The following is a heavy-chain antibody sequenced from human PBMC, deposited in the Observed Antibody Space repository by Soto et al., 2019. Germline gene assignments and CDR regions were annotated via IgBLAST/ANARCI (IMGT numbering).Heavy chain of an antibody. CDR3: ARGHYYYGMDV. CDR2: IYYSGTT. Sequence: SGTLSLTCTFSNGSVSSGTYSWSWVRQPPGKGLEWIGYIYYSGTTYYTPSLKSRLTMSMDRANDHFSLNLTSVTAADTAVYFCARGHYYYGMDVWGQGITVTVSS. J-gene: IGHJ6*02. V-gene: IGHV4-30-2*01. CDR1: NGSVSSGTYS.